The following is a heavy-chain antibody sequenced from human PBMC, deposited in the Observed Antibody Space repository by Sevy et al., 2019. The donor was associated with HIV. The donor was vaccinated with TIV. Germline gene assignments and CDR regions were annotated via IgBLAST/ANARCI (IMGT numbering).Heavy chain of an antibody. D-gene: IGHD3-22*01. CDR2: IKQDESEK. V-gene: IGHV3-7*01. J-gene: IGHJ4*02. CDR1: GFSFSNYW. CDR3: AKGNSGSFDY. Sequence: GGSLRLSCAASGFSFSNYWMHWVRQAPGKGLEWVANIKQDESEKYYVGSVKGRFTISRDNAKNSVYLEMNSLRPEDTAIYYCAKGNSGSFDYWGQGTLVTVSS.